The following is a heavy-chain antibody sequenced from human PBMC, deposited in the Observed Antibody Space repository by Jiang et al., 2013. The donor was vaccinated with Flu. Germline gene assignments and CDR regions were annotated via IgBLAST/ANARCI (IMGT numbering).Heavy chain of an antibody. Sequence: INPSGGSTSYAQKFQGRVTMTRDTSTSTVYMELSSLRSEDTAVYYCARVRSSSWPDAFDIWGQGTMVTVSS. D-gene: IGHD6-13*01. V-gene: IGHV1-46*01. J-gene: IGHJ3*02. CDR2: INPSGGST. CDR3: ARVRSSSWPDAFDI.